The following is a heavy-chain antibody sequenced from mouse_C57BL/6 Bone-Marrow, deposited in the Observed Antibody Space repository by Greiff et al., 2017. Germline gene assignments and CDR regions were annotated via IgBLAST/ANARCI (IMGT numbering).Heavy chain of an antibody. CDR2: IWSDGST. J-gene: IGHJ4*01. Sequence: QVQLKESGPGLVAPSQSLSITCTVSGFSLTSYGVHWVRQPPGKGLEWLVVIWSDGSTTYNSALKSRLSISKDNSKSQVFLKMNSLQADDTAMYYCARHDGYSYAMDYWGQGTSVTVSS. CDR1: GFSLTSYG. V-gene: IGHV2-6-1*01. CDR3: ARHDGYSYAMDY. D-gene: IGHD2-3*01.